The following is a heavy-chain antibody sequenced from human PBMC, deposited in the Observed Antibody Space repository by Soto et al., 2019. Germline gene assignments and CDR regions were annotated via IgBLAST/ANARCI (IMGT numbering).Heavy chain of an antibody. D-gene: IGHD5-12*01. V-gene: IGHV5-51*01. Sequence: PGESLKISCKGSGYSFTSYWIGWVRQMPGKGLEWMGIIYPGDSDTRYSPSFQGQVTISADKSISTAYLQWSSLKASDTAMYYCARAFGWGVEMATNFDYWGQGTLVTVSS. CDR1: GYSFTSYW. CDR3: ARAFGWGVEMATNFDY. J-gene: IGHJ4*02. CDR2: IYPGDSDT.